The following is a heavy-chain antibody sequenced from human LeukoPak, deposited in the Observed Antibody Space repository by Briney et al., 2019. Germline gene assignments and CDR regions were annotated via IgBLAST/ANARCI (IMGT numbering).Heavy chain of an antibody. Sequence: ASVKVSCKASGYTFTGYYTHWVRQAPGQGLEWMGWINPNSGGTNYAQKFQGRVTMTRDTSISTAYMELSRLRSDDTAVYYCASIRRYSGSYSFDYWGQGTLVTVSS. D-gene: IGHD1-26*01. CDR2: INPNSGGT. V-gene: IGHV1-2*02. CDR3: ASIRRYSGSYSFDY. CDR1: GYTFTGYY. J-gene: IGHJ4*02.